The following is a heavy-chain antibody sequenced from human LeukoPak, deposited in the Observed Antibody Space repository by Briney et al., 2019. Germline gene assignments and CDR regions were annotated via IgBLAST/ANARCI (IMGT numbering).Heavy chain of an antibody. CDR3: ARGLLYGDHGFDY. CDR1: GFTFSSYS. D-gene: IGHD4-17*01. V-gene: IGHV3-48*01. CDR2: ISSSSSTI. J-gene: IGHJ4*02. Sequence: GGSLRLSCAASGFTFSSYSMNWVRQAPGKGLEWVSYISSSSSTIYYADSVKGRFTISRDNAKNSLYLQMNSLRAEDTAVYYCARGLLYGDHGFDYWGQGTLVTVSS.